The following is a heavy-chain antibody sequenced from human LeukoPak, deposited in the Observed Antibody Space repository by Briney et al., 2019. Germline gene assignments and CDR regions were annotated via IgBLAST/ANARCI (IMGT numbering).Heavy chain of an antibody. J-gene: IGHJ5*02. CDR2: ISYDESNK. CDR1: RFIFSSYG. V-gene: IGHV3-30*18. CDR3: AKDHSGSYYPNWFDP. Sequence: PGGSLRLSCAAYRFIFSSYGMHWVRQAPGKGLEWVAVISYDESNKYYADSVKGRFTISRDNSKNTLYLQRNSLRAEDTAVYYCAKDHSGSYYPNWFDPWGQGTRVTVSS. D-gene: IGHD3-10*01.